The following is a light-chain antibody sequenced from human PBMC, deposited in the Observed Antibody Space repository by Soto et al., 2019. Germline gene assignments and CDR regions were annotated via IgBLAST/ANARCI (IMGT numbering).Light chain of an antibody. V-gene: IGLV2-14*03. CDR2: DVN. J-gene: IGLJ2*01. Sequence: QSALTQPASVSGSLGQSITISCTGTSSDVGGYNYVSWYQHHPGKALKVLIYDVNHRPSGVSNRFSGSKSGSTASLTISGLQAEDEAEYFGSSYTSSSAVVFGGGTKLTVL. CDR1: SSDVGGYNY. CDR3: SSYTSSSAVV.